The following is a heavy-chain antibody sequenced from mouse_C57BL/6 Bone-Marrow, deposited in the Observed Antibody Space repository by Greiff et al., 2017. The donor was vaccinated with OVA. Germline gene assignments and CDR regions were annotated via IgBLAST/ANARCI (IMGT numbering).Heavy chain of an antibody. V-gene: IGHV5-17*01. D-gene: IGHD1-1*01. J-gene: IGHJ3*01. CDR1: GFTFSDYG. CDR3: ARKRGIIGFAY. CDR2: ISSGSSTI. Sequence: EVKVEESGGGLVKPGGSLKLSCAASGFTFSDYGMHWVRQAPEKGLEWVAYISSGSSTIYYADTVKGRFTISRDNAKNTLFLQMTSLRSEDTAMYYCARKRGIIGFAYWGQGTLVTVSA.